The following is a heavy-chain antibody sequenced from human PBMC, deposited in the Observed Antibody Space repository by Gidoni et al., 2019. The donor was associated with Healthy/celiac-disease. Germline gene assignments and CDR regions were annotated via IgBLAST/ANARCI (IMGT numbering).Heavy chain of an antibody. CDR3: AKSLVVTARVGFYFDY. Sequence: EVQLLESGGGLVQPGGSLRLHCAASGFTFSSYAMSVVRQAPGKGLEWVSAISGSGGSTYYADSVKVRFTISRDNSKNTLYLQMNSLSAEDTAVYYCAKSLVVTARVGFYFDYWGQGTLVTVSS. J-gene: IGHJ4*02. CDR2: ISGSGGST. D-gene: IGHD3-22*01. CDR1: GFTFSSYA. V-gene: IGHV3-23*01.